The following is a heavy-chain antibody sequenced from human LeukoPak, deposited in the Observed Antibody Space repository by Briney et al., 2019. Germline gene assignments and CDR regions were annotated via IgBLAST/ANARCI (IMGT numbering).Heavy chain of an antibody. CDR1: GFTFSDYW. Sequence: GGSLRLSCAASGFTFSDYWATWVRQAPGKGLEWVANIKPDGSEKYYVDSVKGRFTISRDNAKNSLYLQMNSLRAEGTAMYYCAGPPQASSFDIWGQGTMVTVSS. CDR2: IKPDGSEK. J-gene: IGHJ3*02. D-gene: IGHD3-10*01. V-gene: IGHV3-7*01. CDR3: AGPPQASSFDI.